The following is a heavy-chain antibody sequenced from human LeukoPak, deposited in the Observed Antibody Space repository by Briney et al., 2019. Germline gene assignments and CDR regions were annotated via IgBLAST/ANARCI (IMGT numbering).Heavy chain of an antibody. D-gene: IGHD2/OR15-2a*01. J-gene: IGHJ6*03. V-gene: IGHV3-21*01. CDR1: GFTFSDYT. CDR3: ARTERPVRYETILSHMDV. CDR2: ISSSSSYI. Sequence: GGSLRLSCAASGFTFSDYTMNWVRLAPGQGLEWVSSISSSSSYIYYADSMKGRFTISRDNAKNSLYLQMNSLRAEDTAVYYCARTERPVRYETILSHMDVWGKGTTVTVSS.